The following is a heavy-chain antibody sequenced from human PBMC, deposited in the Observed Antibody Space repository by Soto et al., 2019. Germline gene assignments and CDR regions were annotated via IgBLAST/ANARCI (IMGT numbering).Heavy chain of an antibody. CDR2: IYYIGST. Sequence: ASETLSLTCTVSGGSISSGDYYWSWIRQPPGKGLEWIGYIYYIGSTKYNPSLKSRVTISVDRSKNQFSLKLSSVTAADTAVYYCARVACISTSCYPDYWGQGTLVTVSS. CDR3: ARVACISTSCYPDY. CDR1: GGSISSGDYY. D-gene: IGHD2-2*01. V-gene: IGHV4-30-4*01. J-gene: IGHJ4*02.